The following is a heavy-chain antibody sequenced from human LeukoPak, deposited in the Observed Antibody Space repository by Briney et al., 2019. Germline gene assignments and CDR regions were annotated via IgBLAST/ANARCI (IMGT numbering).Heavy chain of an antibody. CDR2: IIPIFGTA. CDR1: GGTFSSYA. CDR3: ARSIPLWKALRRDWFDP. Sequence: SVKVSCKASGGTFSSYAISWVRQAPGQGLEWMGGIIPIFGTANYAQKFQGRVTITTDESTSTAYMELSSLRSEDTAVYYCARSIPLWKALRRDWFDPWGQGTLVTVSS. J-gene: IGHJ5*02. V-gene: IGHV1-69*05. D-gene: IGHD3-10*01.